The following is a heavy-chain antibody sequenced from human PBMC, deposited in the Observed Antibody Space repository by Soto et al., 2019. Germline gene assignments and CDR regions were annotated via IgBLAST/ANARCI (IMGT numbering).Heavy chain of an antibody. D-gene: IGHD2-21*01. Sequence: GGSLRLSCAASGFTFSSYGMHWVRQAPGKGLEWAAVISYDGNNKYYAESVKDRFTISRDTSKNTLYLQMNSLRPEDTAVYYCIADYFATDTFDIWGRGTMVTVAS. J-gene: IGHJ3*02. CDR1: GFTFSSYG. V-gene: IGHV3-30*03. CDR2: ISYDGNNK. CDR3: IADYFATDTFDI.